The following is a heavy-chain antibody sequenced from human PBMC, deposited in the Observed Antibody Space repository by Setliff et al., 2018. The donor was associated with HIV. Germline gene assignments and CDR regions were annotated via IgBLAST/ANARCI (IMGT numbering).Heavy chain of an antibody. D-gene: IGHD3-16*01. CDR1: GFTFNNYA. V-gene: IGHV3-30*04. Sequence: PGGSLRLSRAAFGFTFNNYAIHWVRQAPGKGLEWVALISYDGTYKYYAESVKGRFTISRDNSRNTLYLQMNSLRTEDTAVYYCAKDWGSRLSYSFYYMDVWGKGTTVTVSS. J-gene: IGHJ6*03. CDR3: AKDWGSRLSYSFYYMDV. CDR2: ISYDGTYK.